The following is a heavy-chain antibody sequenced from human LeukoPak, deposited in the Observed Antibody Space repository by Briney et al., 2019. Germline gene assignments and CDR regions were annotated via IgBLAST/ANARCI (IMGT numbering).Heavy chain of an antibody. V-gene: IGHV3-23*01. CDR3: AKDPNHCSSTSCSYYYYYGMDV. CDR2: ISGSGGST. D-gene: IGHD2-2*01. J-gene: IGHJ6*02. CDR1: RFTFSSYA. Sequence: GGSLRLSCAASRFTFSSYAMSWVRQAPGKGLEWVSAISGSGGSTYYADSVKGRFTISRDNSKNTLYLQMNSLRAEDMAVYYCAKDPNHCSSTSCSYYYYYGMDVWGQGTTVTVSS.